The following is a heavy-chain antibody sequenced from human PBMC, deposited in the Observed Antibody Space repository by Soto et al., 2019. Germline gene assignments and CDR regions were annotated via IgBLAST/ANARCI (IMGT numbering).Heavy chain of an antibody. J-gene: IGHJ4*02. V-gene: IGHV4-59*01. Sequence: XETLSLTCTVSGFSISSYYWSWIRQPPGKGLEWIGYIYYSGSTNYNPSLKSRVTISVDTSKNQFSLKLSSVTAADTAVYYCARDRGYSFDYWGRGTLVTVSS. CDR1: GFSISSYY. CDR3: ARDRGYSFDY. CDR2: IYYSGST. D-gene: IGHD5-18*01.